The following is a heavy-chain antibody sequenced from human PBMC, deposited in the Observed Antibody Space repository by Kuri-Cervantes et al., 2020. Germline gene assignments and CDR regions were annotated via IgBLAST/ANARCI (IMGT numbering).Heavy chain of an antibody. CDR2: IYTSGST. CDR3: ARDRGSGSYYNWFDY. V-gene: IGHV4-4*07. J-gene: IGHJ4*02. D-gene: IGHD3-10*01. CDR1: GGSISSYY. Sequence: SETLSLTCTVSGGSISSYYWSWIRQPAGKGLEWIGRIYTSGSTNYNPSLKSRVTISVDTSKNQFSLKLSSVTAADTAVYYCARDRGSGSYYNWFDYWGQGTLVTVSS.